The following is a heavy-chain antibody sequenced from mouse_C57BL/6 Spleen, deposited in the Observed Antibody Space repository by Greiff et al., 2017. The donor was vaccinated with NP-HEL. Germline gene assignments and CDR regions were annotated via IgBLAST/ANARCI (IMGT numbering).Heavy chain of an antibody. CDR2: IYPGSGST. Sequence: QVQLQQSGAELVKPGASVKMSCKASGYTFTSYWITWVKQRPGQGLEWIGDIYPGSGSTNYNEKFKSKATLTVDTSSSTAYMQLSSLTSEDSAVYYCARGRELYDYDEGYAMDYWGQGTSVTVSS. D-gene: IGHD2-4*01. CDR1: GYTFTSYW. CDR3: ARGRELYDYDEGYAMDY. J-gene: IGHJ4*01. V-gene: IGHV1-55*01.